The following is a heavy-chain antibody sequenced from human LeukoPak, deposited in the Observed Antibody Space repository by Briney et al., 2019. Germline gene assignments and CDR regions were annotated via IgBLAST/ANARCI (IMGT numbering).Heavy chain of an antibody. CDR3: ARTNTVATIDNWFDP. CDR2: ISAYNGNT. V-gene: IGHV1-18*01. J-gene: IGHJ5*02. D-gene: IGHD5-12*01. CDR1: GYTFTSYG. Sequence: ASVTVSCKASGYTFTSYGISWVRQAPGQGLGWMGWISAYNGNTNYAQKLQGRVTMTTDTSTSTAYMELRSLRSDDTAVYYCARTNTVATIDNWFDPWGQGTLVTVSS.